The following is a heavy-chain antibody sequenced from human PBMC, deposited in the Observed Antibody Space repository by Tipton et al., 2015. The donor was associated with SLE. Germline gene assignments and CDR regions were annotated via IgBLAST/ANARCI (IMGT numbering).Heavy chain of an antibody. J-gene: IGHJ3*02. CDR2: IDPSDSYT. V-gene: IGHV5-10-1*01. CDR1: GYSFTSYW. Sequence: VQLVQSGAEVKKPGESLKISCKGSGYSFTSYWIGWVRQMPGKGLEWMGRIDPSDSYTNYSPSFQGHVTISADKSINTAYLHWSSLKASDTAMYYCAGDLDGDRDVFDMWGQGTKVTVSS. D-gene: IGHD7-27*01. CDR3: AGDLDGDRDVFDM.